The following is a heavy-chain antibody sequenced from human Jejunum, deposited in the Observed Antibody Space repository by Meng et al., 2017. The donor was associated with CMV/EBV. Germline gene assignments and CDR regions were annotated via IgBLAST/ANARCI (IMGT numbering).Heavy chain of an antibody. J-gene: IGHJ4*02. V-gene: IGHV4-61*01. Sequence: VTGASVSSGSSYWSWIRQPPGKGLEWIMYIYYSRTINSNPSLKSRVTISVETSKNQCSLKLSSVTAADTAVYFCARYYSGWYFDYWGQGTLVTVSS. CDR2: IYYSRTI. D-gene: IGHD5-12*01. CDR3: ARYYSGWYFDY. CDR1: GASVSSGSSY.